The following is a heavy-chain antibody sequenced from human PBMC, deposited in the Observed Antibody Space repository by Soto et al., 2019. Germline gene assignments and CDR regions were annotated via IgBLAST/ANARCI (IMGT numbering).Heavy chain of an antibody. J-gene: IGHJ4*02. CDR1: GYTFTSYA. Sequence: ASVKVSCKASGYTFTSYAMHWVRQAPGQRLEWMGWISAYNGNTNYAQKLQGRVTMTTDTSTSTAYMELRSLRSDDTAVYYCARVVSYYDTPGVDYWGQGTLVTVSS. CDR3: ARVVSYYDTPGVDY. V-gene: IGHV1-18*01. D-gene: IGHD3-22*01. CDR2: ISAYNGNT.